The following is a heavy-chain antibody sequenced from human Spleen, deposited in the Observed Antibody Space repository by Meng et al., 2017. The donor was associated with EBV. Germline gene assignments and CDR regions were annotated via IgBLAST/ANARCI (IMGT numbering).Heavy chain of an antibody. D-gene: IGHD5-12*01. V-gene: IGHV1-2*06. Sequence: QGEWGQSGVEVKKPGASVKVYCKASGYTFTDYYIHWVRQAPGQGLEWMGRINSNDGGTNYAQYFLGRVSMTRDTFISAAYMELTRLISDDTAVYYCARETQSGHSGYAVGHWGQGTLVTVSS. CDR1: GYTFTDYY. J-gene: IGHJ4*02. CDR3: ARETQSGHSGYAVGH. CDR2: INSNDGGT.